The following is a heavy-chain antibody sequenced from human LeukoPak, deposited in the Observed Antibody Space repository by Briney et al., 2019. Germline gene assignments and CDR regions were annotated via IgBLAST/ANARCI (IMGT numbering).Heavy chain of an antibody. Sequence: PSQTLSLTCTVSGGSISSGGYYWSWIRQHPGKGLEWIGYIYYSGSTYYNPSLKSRVTISVDTSKNQFSLKLSSVTAADTAVYYCARTAPYYDFWSGYYQHPSLWFGDRYYNREPTDFDYWGQGTLVTVSS. V-gene: IGHV4-31*03. CDR2: IYYSGST. D-gene: IGHD3-3*01. CDR1: GGSISSGGYY. CDR3: ARTAPYYDFWSGYYQHPSLWFGDRYYNREPTDFDY. J-gene: IGHJ4*02.